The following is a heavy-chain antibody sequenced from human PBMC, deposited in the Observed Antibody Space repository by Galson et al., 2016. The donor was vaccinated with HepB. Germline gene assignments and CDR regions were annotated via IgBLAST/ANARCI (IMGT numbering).Heavy chain of an antibody. D-gene: IGHD1-26*01. Sequence: SLRLSCAGSGFTFSDWVFHWVRQAPGKGLDWVAVISKTGDATFYGDSVKGRSTISRDNSKNTVDLQIHSLRSEDAAVYFCARGFKLGAPDYMDVWGKGTTVTVS. CDR3: ARGFKLGAPDYMDV. V-gene: IGHV3-30-3*01. CDR1: GFTFSDWV. J-gene: IGHJ6*03. CDR2: ISKTGDAT.